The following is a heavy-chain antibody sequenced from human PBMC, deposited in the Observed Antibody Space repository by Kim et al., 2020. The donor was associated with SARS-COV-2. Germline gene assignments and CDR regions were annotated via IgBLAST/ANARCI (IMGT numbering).Heavy chain of an antibody. Sequence: SETLSLTCTVSGGSISSYYWSWIRQPPGKGLEWIGYIYYSGSTNYNPSLKSRVTISVDTSKNQFSLKLSSVTAADTAVYYCARCESEGSGGSCYYFYYWGQGTLITFSS. CDR3: ARCESEGSGGSCYYFYY. J-gene: IGHJ4*02. CDR2: IYYSGST. V-gene: IGHV4-59*01. D-gene: IGHD2-15*01. CDR1: GGSISSYY.